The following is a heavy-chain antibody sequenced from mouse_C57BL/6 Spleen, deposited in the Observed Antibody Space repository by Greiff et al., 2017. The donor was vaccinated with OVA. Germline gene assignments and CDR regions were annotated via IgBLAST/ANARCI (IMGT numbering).Heavy chain of an antibody. CDR3: TPWNYGSSYEFAY. CDR2: IDPEDGDT. D-gene: IGHD1-1*01. Sequence: EVKLVESGAELVRPGASVKLSCTASGFNIKDYYMHWVKQRPEQGLEWIGRIDPEDGDTEYAPKFQGKATMTADTSSNTAYLQLSSLTSEDTAVYYCTPWNYGSSYEFAYWGQGTLVTVSA. J-gene: IGHJ3*01. CDR1: GFNIKDYY. V-gene: IGHV14-1*01.